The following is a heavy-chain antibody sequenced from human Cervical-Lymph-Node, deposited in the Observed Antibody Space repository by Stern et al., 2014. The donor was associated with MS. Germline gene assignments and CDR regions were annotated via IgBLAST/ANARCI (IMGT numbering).Heavy chain of an antibody. J-gene: IGHJ4*02. CDR2: LSNEGSKQ. D-gene: IGHD2-15*01. CDR3: ARDTCRGGGCYFRY. V-gene: IGHV3-30-3*01. CDR1: GFIFSSYA. Sequence: VQLLESGGGVVQPGRSLRLSCAASGFIFSSYAMHWVRQAPGKGLDWVAFLSNEGSKQFYAYSVKGRFTISRDNSNNTLYLQMNSLRPEDTAVYYCARDTCRGGGCYFRYWGQGILITVSS.